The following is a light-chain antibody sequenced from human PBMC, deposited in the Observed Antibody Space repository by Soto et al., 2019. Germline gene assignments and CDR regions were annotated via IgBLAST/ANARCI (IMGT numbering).Light chain of an antibody. CDR3: QQRSNWPLSIT. J-gene: IGKJ5*01. V-gene: IGKV3-11*01. CDR1: PSVTNF. Sequence: EIVLTQSPATLSLPPGERATLSCRASPSVTNFLAWYQQKPGQAPRLLIYGASTRATDVPDRFSGSGSGADFTLSISRLEPEDFAVYYCQQRSNWPLSITFGQGTRLEIK. CDR2: GAS.